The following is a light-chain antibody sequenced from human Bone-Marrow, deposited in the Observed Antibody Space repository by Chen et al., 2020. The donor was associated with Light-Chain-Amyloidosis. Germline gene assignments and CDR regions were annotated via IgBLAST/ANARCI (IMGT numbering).Light chain of an antibody. CDR1: SSDVGGDNH. CDR2: EVT. J-gene: IGLJ1*01. CDR3: SSYTITNTLV. Sequence: QSALTQPASVSGSPGQSITISCTGTSSDVGGDNHVSWYQQHPDKAPKLMIYEVTNRPSWVPDRFSGSKSANTASLTISGLQTEVEADYFCSSYTITNTLVFGSGTRVTVL. V-gene: IGLV2-14*01.